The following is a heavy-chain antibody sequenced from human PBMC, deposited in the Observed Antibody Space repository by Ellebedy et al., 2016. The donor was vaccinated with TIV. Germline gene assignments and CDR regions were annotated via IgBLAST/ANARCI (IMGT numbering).Heavy chain of an antibody. CDR2: IYKSGTT. CDR3: ASVQYDFLTGDGNWFDP. Sequence: SETLSLTCTVSGDSVSSGSHFWNWIRQPPGKGLEWIGYIYKSGTTNYNPSLKSRVTMSVDMSKNQFSLKLSSVTAADTAVYYCASVQYDFLTGDGNWFDPWGQGTLVTVSS. V-gene: IGHV4-61*01. J-gene: IGHJ5*02. D-gene: IGHD3-9*01. CDR1: GDSVSSGSHF.